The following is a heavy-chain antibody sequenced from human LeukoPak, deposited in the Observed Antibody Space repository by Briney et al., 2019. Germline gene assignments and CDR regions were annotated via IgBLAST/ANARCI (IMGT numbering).Heavy chain of an antibody. CDR2: ISYDGNNK. Sequence: GGSLRLSCVASGFIFSSYAMHWVRQAPGKGLEWVAFISYDGNNKYYADSVKGRFTISRDNSKNTLYLQMNSLRAEDTAVYNCAKDGGNRGPLYYFDYWGQGTLVTVSS. CDR1: GFIFSSYA. V-gene: IGHV3-30*18. CDR3: AKDGGNRGPLYYFDY. D-gene: IGHD4-23*01. J-gene: IGHJ4*02.